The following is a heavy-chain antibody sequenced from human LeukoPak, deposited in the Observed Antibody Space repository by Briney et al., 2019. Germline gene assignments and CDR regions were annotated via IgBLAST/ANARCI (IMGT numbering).Heavy chain of an antibody. D-gene: IGHD3-22*01. V-gene: IGHV4-30-4*01. Sequence: SETLSLTCTVSGGSISSGDYYWSWIRQPPGKGLVWIGYIYSSGSTYYNPSLKSRVTISVDTSKNQFSLKLSSVTAADTAIYYCARTKYFYDSSGYPASFDYWGQGTLVTVSS. CDR1: GGSISSGDYY. J-gene: IGHJ4*02. CDR3: ARTKYFYDSSGYPASFDY. CDR2: IYSSGST.